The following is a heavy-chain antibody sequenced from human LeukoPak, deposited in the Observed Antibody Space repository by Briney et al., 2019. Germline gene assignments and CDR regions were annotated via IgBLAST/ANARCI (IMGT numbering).Heavy chain of an antibody. Sequence: GGSLRLSCAASGFTFSSYAMSWVRQAPGKGLEWVSAISGSGGSTYYADSVKGRFTISRDNSKNTLYLQMNSLRAEDTAVYYCAKGYCSGGSCQYYYYYYMDVWGKGTTVTVSS. J-gene: IGHJ6*03. D-gene: IGHD2-15*01. CDR2: ISGSGGST. CDR3: AKGYCSGGSCQYYYYYYMDV. CDR1: GFTFSSYA. V-gene: IGHV3-23*01.